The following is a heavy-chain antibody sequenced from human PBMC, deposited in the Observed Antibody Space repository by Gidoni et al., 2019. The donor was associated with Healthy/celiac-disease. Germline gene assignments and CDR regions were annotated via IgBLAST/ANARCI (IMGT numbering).Heavy chain of an antibody. D-gene: IGHD5-18*01. CDR1: GFPFDAYA. CDR2: SSWNSGSI. Sequence: EVQLVESGGGLVQPGRFLRLSCAASGFPFDAYAMHWVRQAPGKGLEWVSGSSWNSGSIGYADSVKGRFTISRDNAKNSLYLQMNSLRAEDTALYYCAKVHFFHTAMGHFDYWGQGTLVTVSS. V-gene: IGHV3-9*01. CDR3: AKVHFFHTAMGHFDY. J-gene: IGHJ4*02.